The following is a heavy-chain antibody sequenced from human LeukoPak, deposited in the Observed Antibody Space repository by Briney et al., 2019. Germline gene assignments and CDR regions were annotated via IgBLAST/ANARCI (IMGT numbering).Heavy chain of an antibody. CDR1: GFTFSDYA. V-gene: IGHV3-23*01. Sequence: GGSLRLSCAGSGFTFSDYAMTGVRQAPGKGLEWVSSISGNSDRTYYADSVKGRFTISRDNSKNTVTLQMNSLRAEDTAVYSCAKGHGDYSPAEYLQHWGQGTLVTVSS. CDR2: ISGNSDRT. J-gene: IGHJ1*01. CDR3: AKGHGDYSPAEYLQH. D-gene: IGHD4-17*01.